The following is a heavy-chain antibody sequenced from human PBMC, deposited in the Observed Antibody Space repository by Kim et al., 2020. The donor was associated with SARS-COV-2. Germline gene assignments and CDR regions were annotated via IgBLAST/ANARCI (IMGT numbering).Heavy chain of an antibody. J-gene: IGHJ6*02. V-gene: IGHV3-7*01. CDR1: GFTFSSYW. CDR2: IKQDGSET. Sequence: GGSLRLSCAASGFTFSSYWMSWVRQAPGKGLEWVANIKQDGSETYYVDSVKGRFTISRDNAKNSLYLQMNSLRAEDTAVYYCARGSNVDSGVTIFGVVARWNYGMDVWGQGTTVTVSS. D-gene: IGHD3-3*01. CDR3: ARGSNVDSGVTIFGVVARWNYGMDV.